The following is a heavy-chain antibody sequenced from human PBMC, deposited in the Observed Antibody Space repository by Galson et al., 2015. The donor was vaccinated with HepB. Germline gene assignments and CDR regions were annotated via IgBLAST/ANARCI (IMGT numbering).Heavy chain of an antibody. Sequence: SVKVSCKASGGTFSSYAISWVRRAPGQGLEWMGGIIPIFGTANYAQKFQGRVTITADESTSTAYMELSSLRSEDTAVYYCAREFIVGGDGGDYWGQGTLVTVSS. CDR1: GGTFSSYA. CDR2: IIPIFGTA. J-gene: IGHJ4*02. V-gene: IGHV1-69*13. CDR3: AREFIVGGDGGDY. D-gene: IGHD1-26*01.